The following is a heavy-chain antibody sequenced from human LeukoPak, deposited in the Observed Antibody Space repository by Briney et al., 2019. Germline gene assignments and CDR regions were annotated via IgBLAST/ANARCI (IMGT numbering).Heavy chain of an antibody. CDR2: ISSDGSST. D-gene: IGHD3-10*01. CDR1: GFTFSSYW. CDR3: ASGSGIDY. V-gene: IGHV3-74*01. Sequence: GGSLRLSCAASGFTFSSYWMHWVRQAPGKGLVWVSRISSDGSSTSYADSVKGRFTISRDNAKNTLYLQMNSLRAEDTAVYYCASGSGIDYWGQGTLVTVSS. J-gene: IGHJ4*02.